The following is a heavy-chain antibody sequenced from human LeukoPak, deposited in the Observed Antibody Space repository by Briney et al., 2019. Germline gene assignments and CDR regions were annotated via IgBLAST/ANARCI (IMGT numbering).Heavy chain of an antibody. CDR1: GGSISSSSYY. CDR3: ARVYYYYGSGSPDY. J-gene: IGHJ4*02. D-gene: IGHD3-10*01. Sequence: SETLSLTCTVSGGSISSSSYYWGWIRQPPGKGLEWIGSIYYSGSTYYNPSLKSRVTISVDTSKNQFSLKLSSVTAADTAVYYCARVYYYYGSGSPDYWGQGTLVTVSS. CDR2: IYYSGST. V-gene: IGHV4-39*01.